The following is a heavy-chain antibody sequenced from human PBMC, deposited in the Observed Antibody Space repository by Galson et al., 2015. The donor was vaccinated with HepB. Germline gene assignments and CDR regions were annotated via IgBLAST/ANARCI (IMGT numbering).Heavy chain of an antibody. CDR2: LSYDGTNK. CDR1: GFTFSSYD. D-gene: IGHD6-19*01. Sequence: SLRLSCAASGFTFSSYDMHWVRQAPGKGLEWVAILSYDGTNKYFADSVKGRFTISRDNSKNTLDLQMNSLRAEDTAVYYCAKDSRYISGWYAGRGGFDYGGQGTLVTVSS. V-gene: IGHV3-30*18. CDR3: AKDSRYISGWYAGRGGFDY. J-gene: IGHJ4*02.